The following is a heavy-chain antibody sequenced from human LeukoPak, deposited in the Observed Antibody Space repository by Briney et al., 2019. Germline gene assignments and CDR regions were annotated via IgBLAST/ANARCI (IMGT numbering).Heavy chain of an antibody. J-gene: IGHJ4*02. CDR2: ISGSGGST. V-gene: IGHV3-23*01. CDR1: GFTFSSYA. D-gene: IGHD6-19*01. Sequence: PGGSLRLSCAASGFTFSSYAMSWVRQAPGKGLEWVSAISGSGGSTYYADSVKGRFTISRDNSKNMLYLQMNSLRAEDTAVYYCAKDTGIAVAGTSNYWGQGTLVTVSS. CDR3: AKDTGIAVAGTSNY.